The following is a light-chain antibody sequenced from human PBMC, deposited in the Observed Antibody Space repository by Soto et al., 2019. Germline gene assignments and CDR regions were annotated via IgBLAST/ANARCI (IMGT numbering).Light chain of an antibody. Sequence: QPVLTQPPSVSEAPGQWVTISCTGSSSNIGAGYEAHWYQQVPGTAPKLLIYENNNRPSGVPDRFSGSKSGTSASLAITGLQAADEAEYYCQSYDRRLSGYVFGTGTKVTVL. CDR1: SSNIGAGYE. CDR3: QSYDRRLSGYV. J-gene: IGLJ1*01. V-gene: IGLV1-40*01. CDR2: ENN.